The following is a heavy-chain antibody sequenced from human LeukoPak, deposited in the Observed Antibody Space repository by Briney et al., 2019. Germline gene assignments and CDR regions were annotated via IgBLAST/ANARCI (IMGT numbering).Heavy chain of an antibody. CDR3: AGDRLVVRGSIWFDP. J-gene: IGHJ5*02. CDR2: ISSSSSTI. CDR1: GFTFSSYS. V-gene: IGHV3-48*04. Sequence: GGSLRLSCAASGFTFSSYSMNWVRQAPGKGLEWVSYISSSSSTIYYADSVKGRFAISRDNAKNSLYLQMNSLRAEDTAVYYCAGDRLVVRGSIWFDPWGQGTLVTVSS. D-gene: IGHD3-10*01.